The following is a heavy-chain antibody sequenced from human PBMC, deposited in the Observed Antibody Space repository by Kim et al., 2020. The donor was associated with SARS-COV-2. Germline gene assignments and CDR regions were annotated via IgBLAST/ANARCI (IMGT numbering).Heavy chain of an antibody. D-gene: IGHD6-19*01. V-gene: IGHV3-21*01. J-gene: IGHJ4*02. CDR2: ISSSSSYI. CDR1: GFTFSSYS. Sequence: GGSLRLSCAASGFTFSSYSMNWVRQAPGKGLEWVSSISSSSSYIYYADSVKGRFTISRDNAKNSLYLQMNSLRAEDTAVYYCARDKAKGGAGRFFDYWGQGTLVTVSS. CDR3: ARDKAKGGAGRFFDY.